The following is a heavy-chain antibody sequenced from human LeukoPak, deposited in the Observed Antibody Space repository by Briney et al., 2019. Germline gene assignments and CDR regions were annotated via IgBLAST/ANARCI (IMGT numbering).Heavy chain of an antibody. Sequence: GGSLRLSCAASGFTFSSYWMSWVRQAPGKGLEWVANIKQDGSEKYYVDSVKGRFTISRDNAKNSLYLQMNSLRAEDTAVYYCARAGGYDYGYDAFDIWGQGTMVTVSS. D-gene: IGHD5-12*01. CDR1: GFTFSSYW. CDR2: IKQDGSEK. V-gene: IGHV3-7*03. J-gene: IGHJ3*02. CDR3: ARAGGYDYGYDAFDI.